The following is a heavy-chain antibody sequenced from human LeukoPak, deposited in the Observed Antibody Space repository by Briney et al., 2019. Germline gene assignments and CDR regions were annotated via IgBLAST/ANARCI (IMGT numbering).Heavy chain of an antibody. V-gene: IGHV7-4-1*02. CDR2: INTNTGNS. D-gene: IGHD3-3*01. CDR1: GYTFTSYA. Sequence: ASVKVSCKASGYTFTSYAMNLLRQAPGQRLEWMGWINTNTGNSTYAQDFTGRFVFSLDTSVSTAYLQISSLKAEDTAVYYCAREATIFGVVTRHYYYYMDVWGKGTTVTVSS. J-gene: IGHJ6*03. CDR3: AREATIFGVVTRHYYYYMDV.